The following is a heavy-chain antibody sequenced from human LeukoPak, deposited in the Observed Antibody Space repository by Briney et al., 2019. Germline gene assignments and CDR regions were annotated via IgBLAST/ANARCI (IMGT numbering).Heavy chain of an antibody. CDR2: ISSAANYM. Sequence: PGGSLRLSCEASGFIFRDYTMNWVRQAPGKGLEWVSSISSAANYMYYGDSMKGRFTVSRDNAKNSMFLHMNSLRAEDTAIYYCAKDQQSISYSPWGQGTLVTVSS. D-gene: IGHD4-11*01. J-gene: IGHJ5*02. V-gene: IGHV3-21*04. CDR1: GFIFRDYT. CDR3: AKDQQSISYSP.